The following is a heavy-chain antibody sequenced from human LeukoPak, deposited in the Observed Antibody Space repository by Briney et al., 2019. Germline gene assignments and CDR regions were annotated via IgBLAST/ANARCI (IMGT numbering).Heavy chain of an antibody. CDR2: IYPGDSDT. J-gene: IGHJ4*02. Sequence: GESLKISCKGSGYTFTIYWIGWVRQMPGKGLEWMGIIYPGDSDTRYSPSFQGLVTISADKSISTAYLQRSSLKASDTAMYYCARHYCSGGSCYLDYWGQGTLVTVSS. D-gene: IGHD2-15*01. V-gene: IGHV5-51*01. CDR3: ARHYCSGGSCYLDY. CDR1: GYTFTIYW.